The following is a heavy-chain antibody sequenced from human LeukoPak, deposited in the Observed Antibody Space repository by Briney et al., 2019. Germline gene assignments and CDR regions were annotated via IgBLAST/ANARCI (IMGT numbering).Heavy chain of an antibody. V-gene: IGHV3-48*04. Sequence: PGGSLRLSCAASGFTFSSYSMSWVRQAPGKGLEWVSYISSTSGTIYYADSVRGRFTSSRDDAKNSLYLQMNSLRAEDTAVYYCARDPVVEPPDYWGQGTLVTVSS. D-gene: IGHD1-14*01. CDR1: GFTFSSYS. J-gene: IGHJ4*02. CDR3: ARDPVVEPPDY. CDR2: ISSTSGTI.